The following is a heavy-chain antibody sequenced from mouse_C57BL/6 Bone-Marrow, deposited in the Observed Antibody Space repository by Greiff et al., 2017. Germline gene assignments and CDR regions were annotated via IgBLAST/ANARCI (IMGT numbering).Heavy chain of an antibody. CDR3: ASLGGYYFDY. J-gene: IGHJ2*01. CDR1: GYTFTSYW. V-gene: IGHV1-64*01. Sequence: QVHVKQPGAELVKPGASVKLSCKASGYTFTSYWMHWVKQRPGQGLEWIGMIHPNSGSTNYNEKFKSKATLTVDKSSSTAYMQLSSLTSEDSAVYYCASLGGYYFDYWGQGTTLTVSS. CDR2: IHPNSGST. D-gene: IGHD1-1*02.